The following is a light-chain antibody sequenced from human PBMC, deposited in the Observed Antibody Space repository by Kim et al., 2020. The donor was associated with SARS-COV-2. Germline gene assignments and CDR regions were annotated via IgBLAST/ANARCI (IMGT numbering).Light chain of an antibody. J-gene: IGLJ3*02. V-gene: IGLV4-69*01. CDR1: SGHSSYA. CDR3: QTWGTGIQGV. CDR2: VNSDGSH. Sequence: QPVLTQSPSASASLGASVRLTCTLSSGHSSYAIAWHQQQPEKGPRYLMKVNSDGSHNRGDGIPDRFSGSSSGADRYLTISSLQSEDEADYYCQTWGTGIQGVFGGGTQLTVL.